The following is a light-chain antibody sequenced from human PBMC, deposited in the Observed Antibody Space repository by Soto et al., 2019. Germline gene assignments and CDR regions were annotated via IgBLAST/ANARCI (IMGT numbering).Light chain of an antibody. CDR2: GAS. Sequence: EIVLTQSPGTLSLSPGERATLSCRASQSVSSSSLAWYQQKPGQAPRLLIYGASSRATGIPDRFSGSGSGTDFTLTISRLEPEDFAVYYCQQFGNSQYTFGQGTKLEI. J-gene: IGKJ2*01. CDR1: QSVSSSS. V-gene: IGKV3-20*01. CDR3: QQFGNSQYT.